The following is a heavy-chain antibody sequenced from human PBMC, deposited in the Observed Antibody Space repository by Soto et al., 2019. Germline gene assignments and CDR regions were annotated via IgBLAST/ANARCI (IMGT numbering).Heavy chain of an antibody. CDR3: ARELPTVGTFDY. CDR1: GFTFSSYA. CDR2: ISYDGSNK. D-gene: IGHD6-13*01. V-gene: IGHV3-30-3*01. Sequence: QVQLVESGGGVVQPGRSLRLSCAASGFTFSSYAMHWVRQAPGKGLEWVAVISYDGSNKYYADSVKGRFTISRDNSKNMLYMHVYTVVAEDTTVYWFARELPTVGTFDYWGHGTLVTVSS. J-gene: IGHJ4*01.